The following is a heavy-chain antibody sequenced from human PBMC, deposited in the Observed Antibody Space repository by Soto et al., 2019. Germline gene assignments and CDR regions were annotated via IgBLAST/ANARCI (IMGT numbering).Heavy chain of an antibody. CDR1: GFTFSSYS. V-gene: IGHV3-21*01. CDR2: ISSSSSYI. Sequence: PGGSLRLSCAASGFTFSSYSMNWVRQAPGKGLEWVSSISSSSSYIYYADSVKGRFTISRDNAKNSLYLQMNSLRAEDTAVCYCARDLWYNALFDLWGRGTLVTVSS. J-gene: IGHJ2*01. D-gene: IGHD1-1*01. CDR3: ARDLWYNALFDL.